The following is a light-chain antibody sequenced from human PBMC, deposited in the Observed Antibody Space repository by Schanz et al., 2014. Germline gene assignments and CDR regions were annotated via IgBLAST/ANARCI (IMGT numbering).Light chain of an antibody. CDR3: QQYHNLPPT. CDR1: QSISSY. J-gene: IGKJ4*01. Sequence: DTQMTQSPSSLSASVGDRVTITCRASQSISSYLNWYQQKPGKAPKLLIYAASNLQSGVPSRFSGSGSGTDFTFTINSLQPEDIATYYCQQYHNLPPTFGGGTKVEIK. V-gene: IGKV1-33*01. CDR2: AAS.